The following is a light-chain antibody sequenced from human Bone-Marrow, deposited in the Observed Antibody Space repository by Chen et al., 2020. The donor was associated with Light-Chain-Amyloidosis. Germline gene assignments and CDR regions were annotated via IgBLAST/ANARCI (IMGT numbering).Light chain of an antibody. V-gene: IGKV1-39*01. Sequence: DIQMTQSPSSLSASVGDKVTITCRASQNIGNYLNWYQQKPGKAPKFLISAASSLQSGVPSRFSGSGSGTDFTLTISSLEPEDFATYFCQHCYSTPRTFAGWTKVEIK. J-gene: IGKJ4*01. CDR1: QNIGNY. CDR3: QHCYSTPRT. CDR2: AAS.